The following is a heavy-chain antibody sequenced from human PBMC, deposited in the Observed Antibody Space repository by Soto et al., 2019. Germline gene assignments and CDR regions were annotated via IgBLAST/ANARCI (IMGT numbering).Heavy chain of an antibody. CDR3: AKPRGGYPYYYYGMDV. V-gene: IGHV3-30*18. Sequence: QVQLVESGGGVVQPGRSLRLSCAASGFTFSGYGMHWVRQAPGKGLEWVALISYDGINRYYADSVKGRFTISRDNSKNTLYLQMNSLTAEDTAVYYCAKPRGGYPYYYYGMDVWGQGTTVTVSS. CDR2: ISYDGINR. D-gene: IGHD5-12*01. CDR1: GFTFSGYG. J-gene: IGHJ6*02.